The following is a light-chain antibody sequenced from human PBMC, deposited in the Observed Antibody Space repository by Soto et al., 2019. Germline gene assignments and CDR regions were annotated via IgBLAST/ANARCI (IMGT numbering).Light chain of an antibody. CDR3: QQRSDWPST. Sequence: DMVLTQSPATLSLSPGERATLSCRASQSVSRYLAWYQQKPGQAPRLLIYDASNRATGIPARFSGSGSGTDFTLTISSLEPEDFEVYYCQQRSDWPSTFGGGTKVEI. V-gene: IGKV3-11*01. J-gene: IGKJ4*02. CDR1: QSVSRY. CDR2: DAS.